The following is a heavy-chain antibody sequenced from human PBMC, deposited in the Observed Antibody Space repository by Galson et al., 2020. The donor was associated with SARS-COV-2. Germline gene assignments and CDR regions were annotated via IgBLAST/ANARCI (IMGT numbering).Heavy chain of an antibody. Sequence: GGSLRLSCAASGFPFSSYAMHWVRQAPGKGLEWVALISYDGSNKYYADSVKGRLTISRDNSKNTLYMQMNSLRGEDTAVYYCVRARSGSYYYGMDVWGQGTTVTVSS. D-gene: IGHD1-26*01. CDR3: VRARSGSYYYGMDV. J-gene: IGHJ6*02. CDR1: GFPFSSYA. CDR2: ISYDGSNK. V-gene: IGHV3-30-3*01.